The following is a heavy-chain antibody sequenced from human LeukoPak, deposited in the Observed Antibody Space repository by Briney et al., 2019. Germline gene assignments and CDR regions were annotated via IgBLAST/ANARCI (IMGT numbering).Heavy chain of an antibody. CDR3: AKMDEYCSSTSCYI. Sequence: PGGSLRLSCAASGFTFSSYGMHWVRQAPGKGLEWVAFIRYDGSNKYYADSVKGRFTISRDNSKNTLYLQMNSLRAEDTAVYCCAKMDEYCSSTSCYIWGQGTLVTVSS. V-gene: IGHV3-30*02. CDR2: IRYDGSNK. D-gene: IGHD2-2*02. CDR1: GFTFSSYG. J-gene: IGHJ4*02.